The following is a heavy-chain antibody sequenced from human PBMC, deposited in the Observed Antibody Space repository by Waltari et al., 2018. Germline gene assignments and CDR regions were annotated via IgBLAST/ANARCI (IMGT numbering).Heavy chain of an antibody. J-gene: IGHJ6*02. CDR2: ILNDGSDT. CDR1: GFAFNKFI. V-gene: IGHV3-30*03. CDR3: ARGRSYGMDV. Sequence: QVQLMESVGSVVQPGQSLRLSSAASGFAFNKFIFPWGRQAPGNGMEWVASILNDGSDTKYADSVRGRFSISRDNSENTVYLQMDTLNIEDTGVYYCARGRSYGMDVWGQGTAVTVSS.